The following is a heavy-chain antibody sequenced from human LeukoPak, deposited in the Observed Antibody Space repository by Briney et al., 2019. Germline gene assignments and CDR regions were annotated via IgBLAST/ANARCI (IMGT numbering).Heavy chain of an antibody. Sequence: SETLSLTCAVYGGSFSGYYWSWIRQPPGKGLEWIGEINHSGGTNYNPSLKSRVTISVDTSKNQFSLKLSSVTAADTAVYYCARVQPPALEWPFDYWGQGTLVTVSS. CDR2: INHSGGT. V-gene: IGHV4-34*01. CDR1: GGSFSGYY. J-gene: IGHJ4*02. D-gene: IGHD3-3*01. CDR3: ARVQPPALEWPFDY.